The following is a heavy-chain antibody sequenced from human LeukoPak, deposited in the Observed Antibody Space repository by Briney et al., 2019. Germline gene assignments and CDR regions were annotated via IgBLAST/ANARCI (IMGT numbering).Heavy chain of an antibody. J-gene: IGHJ4*02. V-gene: IGHV3-49*03. CDR3: TRDFSNYDDTSGYYPFDY. CDR1: GFNFGDFA. D-gene: IGHD3-22*01. CDR2: IRSKSYGATT. Sequence: GGSLRLSCTASGFNFGDFAMSWFRQAPGKGLEWVGFIRSKSYGATTEYAVSVKGRFTISRDDSKSIAYLQMNSLKTGDTAMCYCTRDFSNYDDTSGYYPFDYWGQGTLVTVSS.